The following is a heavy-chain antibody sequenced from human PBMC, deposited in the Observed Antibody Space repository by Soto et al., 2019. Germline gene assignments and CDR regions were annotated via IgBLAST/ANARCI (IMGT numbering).Heavy chain of an antibody. J-gene: IGHJ6*02. CDR2: INPSGGST. CDR1: GYTFTSYY. Sequence: QVQLVQSGAEVKKPGASVKVSCKASGYTFTSYYMHWVRQAPGQGLEWMGIINPSGGSTSYAQKFQGRVTMTRDTSTSTVYMELSSLRSEDTAVYYCARVPPVVTPHYYYYYGMDVWGQGTTVTVSS. CDR3: ARVPPVVTPHYYYYYGMDV. V-gene: IGHV1-46*01. D-gene: IGHD3-22*01.